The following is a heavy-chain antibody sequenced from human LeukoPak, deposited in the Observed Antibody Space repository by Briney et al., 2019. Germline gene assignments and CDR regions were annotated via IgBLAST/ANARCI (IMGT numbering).Heavy chain of an antibody. Sequence: PGGSLRLSCAASGFAFDDYGMNWVRRAPGKGLEWVSGINWNGGSTGYADSVKGRFTISRDNTKNSLYLQMNSLRAEDTALYYCARANSYGANSNFDYWGQGTLVTVSS. CDR2: INWNGGST. J-gene: IGHJ4*02. D-gene: IGHD4-23*01. CDR3: ARANSYGANSNFDY. V-gene: IGHV3-20*04. CDR1: GFAFDDYG.